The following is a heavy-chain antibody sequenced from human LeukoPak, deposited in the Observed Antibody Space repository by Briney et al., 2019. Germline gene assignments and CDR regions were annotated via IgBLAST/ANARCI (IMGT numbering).Heavy chain of an antibody. Sequence: GGSLRLSCAASGFTVSSNYMTWVRQAPRKGLEWVSVIYNADNTNYAESVKGRFTISRDKSKNTLYLQMNSLRAEDTAVYYCAKSTALLYFDLWGRGTLVTVSS. CDR1: GFTVSSNY. CDR3: AKSTALLYFDL. CDR2: IYNADNT. V-gene: IGHV3-66*01. J-gene: IGHJ2*01. D-gene: IGHD1-26*01.